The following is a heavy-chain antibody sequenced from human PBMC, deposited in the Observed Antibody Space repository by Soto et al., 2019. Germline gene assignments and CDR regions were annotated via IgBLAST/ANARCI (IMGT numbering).Heavy chain of an antibody. V-gene: IGHV5-51*01. CDR3: ARQFRISGSTNYYYYMDV. D-gene: IGHD1-7*01. CDR2: IYPGDSDT. J-gene: IGHJ6*03. CDR1: GYSFTSYW. Sequence: GESLKISCKGSGYSFTSYWIGWVRQMPGKGLEWMGIIYPGDSDTRYSPSFQGQVTISADKSISTAYLQWSSLKASDTAMYYCARQFRISGSTNYYYYMDVWGKGSKVTAP.